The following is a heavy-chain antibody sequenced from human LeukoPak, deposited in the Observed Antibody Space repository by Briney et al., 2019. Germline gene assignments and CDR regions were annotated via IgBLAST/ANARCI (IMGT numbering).Heavy chain of an antibody. CDR2: ISPDGGTT. CDR1: GFTFSSYA. D-gene: IGHD2-15*01. CDR3: ARVLPGGSCYDY. V-gene: IGHV3-64*02. J-gene: IGHJ4*02. Sequence: GGALRLSCAASGFTFSSYALNWVRQAPGKGLEYVSAISPDGGTTYYADSVKGRFTISRDNSKNTLYLQMGSLRAEDMAVYYCARVLPGGSCYDYWGQGTLVTVSS.